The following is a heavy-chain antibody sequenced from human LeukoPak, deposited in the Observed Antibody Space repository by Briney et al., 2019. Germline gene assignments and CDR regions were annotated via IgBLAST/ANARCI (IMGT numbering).Heavy chain of an antibody. D-gene: IGHD3-22*01. J-gene: IGHJ4*02. V-gene: IGHV4-4*07. CDR1: GGSISSYY. Sequence: SETLSLTCTVSGGSISSYYWSWIRQPAGKGLEWIGRIYTSGSTNYNPSLKSRVTMSVDTSKNQFSLKLSSVTAADTAVYYCARDWHYYDSSGYFSAFDYWGQGTLVTVSS. CDR3: ARDWHYYDSSGYFSAFDY. CDR2: IYTSGST.